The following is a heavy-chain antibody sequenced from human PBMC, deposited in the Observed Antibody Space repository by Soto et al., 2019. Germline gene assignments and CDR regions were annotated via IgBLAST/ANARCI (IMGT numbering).Heavy chain of an antibody. CDR2: IWNDGGNK. CDR3: VSHQEPSFILKGNP. J-gene: IGHJ5*02. D-gene: IGHD2-15*01. V-gene: IGHV3-33*01. CDR1: AGTFSNCG. Sequence: SLRHSCAASAGTFSNCGMHWVRQALGKGQEWVAFIWNDGGNKDYADSVKDRFTISRDNSKNTLFLQMNSLRDEDTAGYYCVSHQEPSFILKGNPW.